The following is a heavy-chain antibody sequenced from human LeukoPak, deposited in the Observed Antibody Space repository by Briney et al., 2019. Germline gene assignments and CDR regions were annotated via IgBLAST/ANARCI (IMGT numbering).Heavy chain of an antibody. Sequence: SQTLSLTCTVSGGSISSGSYYWSWIRQPAGKGLEWIGRIYTSGSTNYNPSLKSRVTISVDTSKNQFSLKLSSVTAADTAVYYCARESFSGSGWPYWGQGTLVTVSS. CDR2: IYTSGST. D-gene: IGHD6-19*01. J-gene: IGHJ4*02. CDR1: GGSISSGSYY. CDR3: ARESFSGSGWPY. V-gene: IGHV4-61*02.